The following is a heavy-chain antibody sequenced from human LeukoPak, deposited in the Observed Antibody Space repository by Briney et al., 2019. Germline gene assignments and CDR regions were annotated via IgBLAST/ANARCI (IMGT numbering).Heavy chain of an antibody. J-gene: IGHJ5*02. D-gene: IGHD1-26*01. CDR3: AKDQWELRGWFDP. Sequence: GGSPRLSCAASGFTFSSYAMSWVRQAPGKGLEWVLAISGSGGSTYYADSVKGRFTISRDNSKNTLYLQMNSLRAEDTAVYYCAKDQWELRGWFDPWGQGTLVTVSS. V-gene: IGHV3-23*01. CDR1: GFTFSSYA. CDR2: ISGSGGST.